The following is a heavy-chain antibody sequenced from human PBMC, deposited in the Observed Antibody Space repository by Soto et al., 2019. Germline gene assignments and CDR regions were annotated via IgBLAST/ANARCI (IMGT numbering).Heavy chain of an antibody. V-gene: IGHV3-74*01. Sequence: EVQLVESGGGLVQPGGSLRLSCAASGFSFSNYYMHWVRQAPGKGLVWVSRVNSDESSTSYADSVKGRFTISRDNAKKTRYLQRNSLRAEDTAVYYCAREGDGTTGYYQDYWGHGTLVTVSS. CDR2: VNSDESST. D-gene: IGHD3-22*01. J-gene: IGHJ4*01. CDR1: GFSFSNYY. CDR3: AREGDGTTGYYQDY.